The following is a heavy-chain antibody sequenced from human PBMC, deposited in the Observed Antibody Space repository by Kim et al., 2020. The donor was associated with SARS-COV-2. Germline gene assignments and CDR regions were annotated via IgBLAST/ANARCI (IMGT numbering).Heavy chain of an antibody. CDR3: ARGLVGWGSYVVHNWNYPDS. CDR1: GYTFISYD. J-gene: IGHJ4*02. V-gene: IGHV1-8*01. CDR2: MNPNSGNT. Sequence: ASVKVSCKASGYTFISYDINWVRQATGQGLEWMGWMNPNSGNTGYAQKFQGRVTMTRNTSISTAYMELSSLRSEDAAVYYCARGLVGWGSYVVHNWNYPDSWGQGTLVTVS. D-gene: IGHD1-7*01.